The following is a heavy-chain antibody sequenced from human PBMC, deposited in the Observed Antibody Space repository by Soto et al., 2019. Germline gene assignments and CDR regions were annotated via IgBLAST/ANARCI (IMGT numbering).Heavy chain of an antibody. J-gene: IGHJ6*02. D-gene: IGHD2-2*01. CDR2: IIPVFGTT. Sequence: QVQLVQSGAEVKKPGSSVKVFCKASGGTFSNYTISWVRQAPGRGLEWMGGIIPVFGTTDYEQKFQGRVTITADGSTSTAYMKLSSLRSADTAVYYCARSSPYIVVRKPTGNQDYYGMDVWGQGTTVTVSS. CDR1: GGTFSNYT. V-gene: IGHV1-69*01. CDR3: ARSSPYIVVRKPTGNQDYYGMDV.